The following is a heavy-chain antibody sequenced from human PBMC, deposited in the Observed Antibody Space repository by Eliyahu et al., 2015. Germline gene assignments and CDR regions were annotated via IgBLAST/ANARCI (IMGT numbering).Heavy chain of an antibody. CDR2: ISSSSSYI. CDR3: ARDPGIRDV. Sequence: EVQLVESGGGLXKPGGSLRLSXSASGXPFSSYSMNWVRQAPGKGLEWVSSISSSSSYIYYADSVKGRFTISRDNAKNSLYLQMNSLRAEDTAVYYCARDPGIRDVWGQGTTVTVSS. J-gene: IGHJ6*02. D-gene: IGHD6-13*01. V-gene: IGHV3-21*01. CDR1: GXPFSSYS.